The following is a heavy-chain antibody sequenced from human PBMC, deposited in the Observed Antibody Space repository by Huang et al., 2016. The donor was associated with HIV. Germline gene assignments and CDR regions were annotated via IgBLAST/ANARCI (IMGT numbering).Heavy chain of an antibody. CDR1: GFSFTSYW. Sequence: EVQLVQSGVEVKKPGESLKISCKGSGFSFTSYWIGWGRQMPGKGQECMGIIFPGNSNTVYSPAFQGQVTISADKYTRTAYLQWSSLKASDSAIYYCAIHDSNDFTFDGWGQGTLVAVSS. J-gene: IGHJ4*02. CDR3: AIHDSNDFTFDG. CDR2: IFPGNSNT. V-gene: IGHV5-51*03. D-gene: IGHD5-18*01.